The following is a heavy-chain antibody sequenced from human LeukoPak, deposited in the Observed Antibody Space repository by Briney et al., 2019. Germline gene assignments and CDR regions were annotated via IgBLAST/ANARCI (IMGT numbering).Heavy chain of an antibody. CDR1: GFAFSSYW. D-gene: IGHD3-10*01. CDR3: ARPFGSGTYYQFDL. Sequence: GGSLRLSCVASGFAFSSYWMSWVRQAPGKGPEWVANIKGDGSDKYYLDSLKGRFTVSRDNAKNSLYLQVNSLRGDDTAVYYCARPFGSGTYYQFDLWGQGTLATVSS. CDR2: IKGDGSDK. V-gene: IGHV3-7*04. J-gene: IGHJ4*02.